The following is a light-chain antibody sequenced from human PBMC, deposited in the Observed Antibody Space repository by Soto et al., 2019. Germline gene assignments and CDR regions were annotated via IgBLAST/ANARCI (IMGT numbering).Light chain of an antibody. Sequence: DIQMTQSPSPLSASVGDRVSITRRASQSIGNYLNWYQQKPGKAPKLLIYGAFRLQSGVPPRFSGSGSGTDFTLIISSLQPEDFATYYCQQSYSTPQTFGQGTKLEIK. CDR3: QQSYSTPQT. J-gene: IGKJ2*01. V-gene: IGKV1-39*01. CDR2: GAF. CDR1: QSIGNY.